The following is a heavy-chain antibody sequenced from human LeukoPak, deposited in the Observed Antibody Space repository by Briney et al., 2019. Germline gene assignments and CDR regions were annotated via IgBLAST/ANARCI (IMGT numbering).Heavy chain of an antibody. CDR3: ARDWVEGITMVRRDY. Sequence: ASVKVPCKASGYTFTSYGISWVRQAPGQGLEWMGWISAYNGNTNYAQKLQGRVTMTTDTSTSTAYMELRSLRSDDTAVYYCARDWVEGITMVRRDYWGQGTLVTVSS. CDR1: GYTFTSYG. D-gene: IGHD3-10*01. J-gene: IGHJ4*02. CDR2: ISAYNGNT. V-gene: IGHV1-18*01.